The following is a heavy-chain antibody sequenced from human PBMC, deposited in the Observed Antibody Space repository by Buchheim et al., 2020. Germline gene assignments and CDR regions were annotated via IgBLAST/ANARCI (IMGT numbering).Heavy chain of an antibody. D-gene: IGHD2-15*01. CDR2: IYYSGST. Sequence: QVQLQESGPGLVKPSETLSLTCTVSGGSISSYYWSWIRQPPGKGLEWIGYIYYSGSTNYNPSLKSRVTISVDTSQNQFSLKLSSVTAADTAVYYCARGAHCSGGSCRYFDYWGQGTL. CDR1: GGSISSYY. V-gene: IGHV4-59*01. CDR3: ARGAHCSGGSCRYFDY. J-gene: IGHJ4*02.